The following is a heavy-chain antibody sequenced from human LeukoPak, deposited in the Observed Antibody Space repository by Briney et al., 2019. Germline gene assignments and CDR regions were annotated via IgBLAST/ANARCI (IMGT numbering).Heavy chain of an antibody. CDR2: IYYSGST. CDR3: ARDGRFPPEVLPRYFDY. CDR1: GGSISSSIYY. J-gene: IGHJ4*02. D-gene: IGHD1-26*01. Sequence: SETLSLTCTVSGGSISSSIYYWGWIRQPPGKGLEWIGSIYYSGSTYYNPSLKSRVTISIDTSKNQFSLKLSSVTAADTAVYYCARDGRFPPEVLPRYFDYWGQGTLVTVSS. V-gene: IGHV4-39*07.